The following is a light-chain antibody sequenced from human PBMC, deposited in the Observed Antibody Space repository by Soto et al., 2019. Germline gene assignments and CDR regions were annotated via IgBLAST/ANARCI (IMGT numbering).Light chain of an antibody. Sequence: DIQMTQSPPALSASVGDRVTITCRASQNIDSYLNWYQQKPGKAPELLIHDASSLQSGVPSRFSGSGSGTDFSLRISSLQPEDFAVYYCQQSYSSPPTFGQGTKVDI. V-gene: IGKV1-39*01. CDR2: DAS. CDR1: QNIDSY. CDR3: QQSYSSPPT. J-gene: IGKJ1*01.